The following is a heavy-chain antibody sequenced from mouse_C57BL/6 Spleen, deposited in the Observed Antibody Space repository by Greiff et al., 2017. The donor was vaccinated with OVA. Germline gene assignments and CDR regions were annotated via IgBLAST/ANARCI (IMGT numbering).Heavy chain of an antibody. Sequence: QVQLQQPGAELVKPGASVKLSCKASGYTFTSSWMHWVKQRPGQGLEWIGMIHPNSGSTNYNEKFKSKATLTVDKSSSTAYMQLSSLTSEDSAVYYCARYLYGDYAMDYWGQGTSVTVSS. J-gene: IGHJ4*01. CDR3: ARYLYGDYAMDY. D-gene: IGHD1-1*01. V-gene: IGHV1-64*01. CDR2: IHPNSGST. CDR1: GYTFTSSW.